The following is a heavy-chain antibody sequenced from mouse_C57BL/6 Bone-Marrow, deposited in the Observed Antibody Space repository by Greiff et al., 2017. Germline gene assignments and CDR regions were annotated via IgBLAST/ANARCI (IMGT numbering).Heavy chain of an antibody. J-gene: IGHJ2*01. CDR2: IHPNSGST. V-gene: IGHV1-64*01. CDR1: GYTFTSYW. D-gene: IGHD1-1*02. CDR3: ARECYGHFDY. Sequence: VKLKQPGAELVKPGASVKLSCKASGYTFTSYWMHWVKQRPGQGLEWIGMIHPNSGSTNYNEKFKSKATLTVDKSSSTAYMQLSSLTSEDSAVYYCARECYGHFDYWGQGTTLTVSS.